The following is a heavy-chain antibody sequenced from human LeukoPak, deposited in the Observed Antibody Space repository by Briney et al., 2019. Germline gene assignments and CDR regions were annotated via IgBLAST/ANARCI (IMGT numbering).Heavy chain of an antibody. CDR3: ARHTPHYNWRRGYCYGMDV. CDR1: GGSISSGDYY. V-gene: IGHV4-30-4*01. D-gene: IGHD1-20*01. Sequence: SQTLSLTCTVSGGSISSGDYYWSWIRQPPGKGLEWIGYIYYSGSTYYNPSLKSRVTISVDTSKNQFSLKLSSVTAADTAVYYCARHTPHYNWRRGYCYGMDVWGQGTTVTVSS. J-gene: IGHJ6*02. CDR2: IYYSGST.